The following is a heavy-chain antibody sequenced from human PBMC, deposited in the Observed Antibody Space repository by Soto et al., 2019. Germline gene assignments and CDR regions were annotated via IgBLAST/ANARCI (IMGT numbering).Heavy chain of an antibody. CDR3: ARGEVAYCRAGACYAYNSGRGNYYSYGMDV. D-gene: IGHD2-15*01. Sequence: QVQLVQSGAEVKKSGSSVKVSCKASGGSFKSFGFNWVRQAPGQGREWMGGIMPSLRLADYAHKFQGRVTITADECTTTIYMKLSSLRSENTAVYYCARGEVAYCRAGACYAYNSGRGNYYSYGMDVWGQGTAVTVSS. V-gene: IGHV1-69*01. CDR2: IMPSLRLA. CDR1: GGSFKSFG. J-gene: IGHJ6*02.